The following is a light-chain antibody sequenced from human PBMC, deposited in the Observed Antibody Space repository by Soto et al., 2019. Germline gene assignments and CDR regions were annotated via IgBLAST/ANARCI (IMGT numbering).Light chain of an antibody. J-gene: IGLJ1*01. CDR2: EVS. Sequence: QSVLTQPPSASGSPGQSVTISCTGTSSDVGAYKYVSWYQQHPGKAPKLMIYEVSKRPSGVPDRFSGSKSGNTASLTVSGLQAEDEADYYCSSYGGSNNFVFGNGTKVTVL. V-gene: IGLV2-8*01. CDR3: SSYGGSNNFV. CDR1: SSDVGAYKY.